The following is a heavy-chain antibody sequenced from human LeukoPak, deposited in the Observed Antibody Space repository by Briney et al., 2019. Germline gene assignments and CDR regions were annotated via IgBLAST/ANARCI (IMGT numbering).Heavy chain of an antibody. Sequence: SETLSLTCTVSGASISSASYYWSWIRQPPGKGLEWIGEIYHTGSTNFNPSLKSRVTISLDKSKNQFYLNLNSLTAADTAVYFCARALLWYGDLGYFDSWGQGTLVTVSS. CDR2: IYHTGST. CDR1: GASISSASYY. J-gene: IGHJ4*02. V-gene: IGHV4-61*05. CDR3: ARALLWYGDLGYFDS. D-gene: IGHD3-10*01.